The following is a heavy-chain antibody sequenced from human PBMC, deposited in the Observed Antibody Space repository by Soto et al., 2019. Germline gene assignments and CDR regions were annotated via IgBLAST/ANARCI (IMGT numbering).Heavy chain of an antibody. Sequence: PSETLSLTCTLSAGSLSSRSYYWGWLLQHPGKGLEWIGSIYYSGSTYYNSSLKSRVTISVDTSKNQFSLKLSSVTAADTAVYYCARLFPEYYDSSGYYYGYYFDYWGQGTLVTVS. D-gene: IGHD3-22*01. CDR1: AGSLSSRSYY. V-gene: IGHV4-39*01. CDR3: ARLFPEYYDSSGYYYGYYFDY. CDR2: IYYSGST. J-gene: IGHJ4*02.